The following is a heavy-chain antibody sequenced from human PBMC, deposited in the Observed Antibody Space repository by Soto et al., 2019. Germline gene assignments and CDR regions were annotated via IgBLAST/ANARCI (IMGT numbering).Heavy chain of an antibody. Sequence: GGSLRLSCAASGFTFSSRGMHWVRQAPGKGLEWVAVISYDGSYKYYADSVKGRVTISRDNSKNTLYLQMNSLRAEDTAVYYCAKDAGGVILPGYPTYNCFDPWGQGTLVTVSS. CDR1: GFTFSSRG. D-gene: IGHD3-9*01. V-gene: IGHV3-30*18. CDR2: ISYDGSYK. J-gene: IGHJ5*02. CDR3: AKDAGGVILPGYPTYNCFDP.